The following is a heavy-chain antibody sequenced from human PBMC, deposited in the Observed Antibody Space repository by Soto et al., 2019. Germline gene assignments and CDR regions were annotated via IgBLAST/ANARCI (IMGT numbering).Heavy chain of an antibody. CDR1: GYTFTDYA. D-gene: IGHD5-18*01. Sequence: ASVKVSCKASGYTFTDYALHWVRQAPGQRLEWMGWMNAGVGNTLYSQKFQGRITITRDTSASTAYMELNSLKSEDTAIYYCARDTGYTFGSLNYWGPGTLVTVST. CDR2: MNAGVGNT. V-gene: IGHV1-3*01. J-gene: IGHJ4*02. CDR3: ARDTGYTFGSLNY.